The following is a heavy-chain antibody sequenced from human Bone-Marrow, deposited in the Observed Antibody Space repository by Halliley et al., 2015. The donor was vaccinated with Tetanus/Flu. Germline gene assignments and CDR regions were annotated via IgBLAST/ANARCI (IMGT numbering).Heavy chain of an antibody. V-gene: IGHV3-33*01. CDR2: IYYDGSYL. J-gene: IGHJ5*02. CDR3: ARDATSRYDTSRGWLDP. D-gene: IGHD2-15*01. Sequence: IIYYDGSYLYYADSVKGRFTISRDNSRNTLYLQMNSLRVEDTAVYHCARDATSRYDTSRGWLDPWGQGTLVTVSS.